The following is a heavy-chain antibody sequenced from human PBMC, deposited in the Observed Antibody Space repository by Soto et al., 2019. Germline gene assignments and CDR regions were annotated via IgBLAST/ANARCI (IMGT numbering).Heavy chain of an antibody. CDR2: IYSGGST. CDR1: GFTVSSYH. D-gene: IGHD1-1*01. V-gene: IGHV3-66*01. CDR3: ARERDWNEGYFAY. J-gene: IGHJ4*02. Sequence: GGSLRLSCAASGFTVSSYHMSWVRQAPGKGLEWVSVIYSGGSTYYADSVKGRFTISRDNSKNTLYLQMNSLRAEDTAVYYCARERDWNEGYFAYWGQGTLVTVSS.